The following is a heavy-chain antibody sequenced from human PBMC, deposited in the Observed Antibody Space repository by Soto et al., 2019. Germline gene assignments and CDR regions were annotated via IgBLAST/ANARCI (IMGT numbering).Heavy chain of an antibody. J-gene: IGHJ6*01. CDR3: AKEAGIAARHPFGGYYYYGMEV. CDR2: ISYDGSNK. CDR1: GFTFSSYG. Sequence: VGSLRLSCASSGFTFSSYGMHWVRQAPGKWLEWVAVISYDGSNKYYADSVKGRFTISRDNSKNTLYLQMNSLRAEDTAVYYCAKEAGIAARHPFGGYYYYGMEVLGQGTTVTVSS. D-gene: IGHD6-6*01. V-gene: IGHV3-30*18.